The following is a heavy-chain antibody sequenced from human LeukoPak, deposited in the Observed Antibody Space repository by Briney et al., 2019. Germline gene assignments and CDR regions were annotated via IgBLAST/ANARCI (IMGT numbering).Heavy chain of an antibody. V-gene: IGHV5-51*01. CDR2: VNPDDSDT. D-gene: IGHD4-17*01. J-gene: IGHJ6*02. CDR1: GYSFTSHW. Sequence: GESLKISCKGSGYSFTSHWIGWVRQMPGKGLEWMGIVNPDDSDTIYSPSFQGHVTILADKSISTAYLQWSSLKASDTAMYYCATVTTIYYYYGMDVWGQGTTVTVSS. CDR3: ATVTTIYYYYGMDV.